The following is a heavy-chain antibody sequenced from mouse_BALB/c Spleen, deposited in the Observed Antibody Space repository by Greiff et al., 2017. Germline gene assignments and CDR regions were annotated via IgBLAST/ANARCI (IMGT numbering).Heavy chain of an antibody. CDR1: GYTFTSYW. CDR3: ARSRGNDAMDY. V-gene: IGHV1-7*01. Sequence: QVQLQQSGAELAKPGASVKMSCKASGYTFTSYWMHWVKQRPGQGLEWIGYINPSTGYTEYNQKFKDKATLTADKSSSTAYMQLSSLTSEDSAVYYCARSRGNDAMDYWGQGTSVTVSS. J-gene: IGHJ4*01. CDR2: INPSTGYT.